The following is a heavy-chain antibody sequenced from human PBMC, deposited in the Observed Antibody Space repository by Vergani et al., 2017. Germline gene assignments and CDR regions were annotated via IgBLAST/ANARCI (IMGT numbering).Heavy chain of an antibody. Sequence: QLHLQESGPGLVKPSETLSLTCTVSGGSITSSSYYWGWIRQPPGKGLEWIGNIYHSGGAYYNPSLKGRVTISVDTSKNQFSLEVTSVTAADTAIYFCVRTESFILRYFHCALWGQGTLITVSP. D-gene: IGHD3-9*01. J-gene: IGHJ4*02. CDR2: IYHSGGA. CDR1: GGSITSSSYY. V-gene: IGHV4-39*01. CDR3: VRTESFILRYFHCAL.